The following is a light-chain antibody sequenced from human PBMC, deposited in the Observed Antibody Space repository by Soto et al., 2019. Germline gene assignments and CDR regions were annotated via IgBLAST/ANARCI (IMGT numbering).Light chain of an antibody. J-gene: IGLJ3*02. V-gene: IGLV2-14*01. CDR3: SSYSAYSTLWV. Sequence: QSVLTQPASVSGSPGQSITISCTGTGSDVGNYNYVSWYQQYPGKAPKLMIYAVSNRPSGVSNRFSGSKSGNTASLTISGLQAEDEADYYCSSYSAYSTLWVFGGGTKLTVL. CDR2: AVS. CDR1: GSDVGNYNY.